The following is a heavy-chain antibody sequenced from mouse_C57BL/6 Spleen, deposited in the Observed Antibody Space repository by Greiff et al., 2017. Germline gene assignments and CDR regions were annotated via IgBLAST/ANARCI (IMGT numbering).Heavy chain of an antibody. V-gene: IGHV1-85*01. CDR1: GYTFTSYD. CDR2: IYPRDGST. Sequence: VKLVESGPELVKPGASVKLSCKASGYTFTSYDINWVKQRPGQGLEWIGWIYPRDGSTKYNEKFKGKATLTVDTSSSTAYMELHSLTSEDSAVYFCARTYSNYVRDYWGQGTSVTVSS. J-gene: IGHJ4*01. D-gene: IGHD2-5*01. CDR3: ARTYSNYVRDY.